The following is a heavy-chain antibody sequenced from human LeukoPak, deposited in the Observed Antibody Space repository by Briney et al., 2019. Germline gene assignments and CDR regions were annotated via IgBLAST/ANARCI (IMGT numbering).Heavy chain of an antibody. J-gene: IGHJ4*02. CDR1: GGSISGYY. CDR3: ARDSNYSGIDY. D-gene: IGHD1-26*01. CDR2: TYTSGST. Sequence: SETLSLTCTVSGGSISGYYWSWIRQPAGKGLEWIGRTYTSGSTNYNPSLKSRVTMSVDTSKNQFSLKLSSVTAADTAVYYCARDSNYSGIDYWGQGTLVTVSS. V-gene: IGHV4-4*07.